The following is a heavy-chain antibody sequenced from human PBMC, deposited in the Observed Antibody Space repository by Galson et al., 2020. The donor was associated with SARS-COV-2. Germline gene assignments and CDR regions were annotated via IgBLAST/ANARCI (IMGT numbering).Heavy chain of an antibody. V-gene: IGHV3-23*01. D-gene: IGHD1-26*01. Sequence: GGSLRLSCAASGFTFNNYAMSWVRQAPGKGLEWVSTILNGAGTTYYSDSVRGRFTISRDNSKNTLYLQMIGLRADDTALYYCAKDRLGSRDAFDVWGQGTMVTVSS. J-gene: IGHJ3*01. CDR1: GFTFNNYA. CDR2: ILNGAGTT. CDR3: AKDRLGSRDAFDV.